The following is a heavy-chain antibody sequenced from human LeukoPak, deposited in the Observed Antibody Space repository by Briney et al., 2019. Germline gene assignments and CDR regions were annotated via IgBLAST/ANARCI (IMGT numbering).Heavy chain of an antibody. D-gene: IGHD3-22*01. CDR2: ISGSGGST. V-gene: IGHV3-23*01. J-gene: IGHJ4*02. CDR3: ATRRLYYYDGSGYYYFDY. Sequence: GGSLRLSCAASGFTFSSYAMSWVRQAPGKGLEWVSAISGSGGSTYYADSVKGRFTISRDNSKNTLYLQMNSLRAEDTAVYYCATRRLYYYDGSGYYYFDYWGQGTLVTVSS. CDR1: GFTFSSYA.